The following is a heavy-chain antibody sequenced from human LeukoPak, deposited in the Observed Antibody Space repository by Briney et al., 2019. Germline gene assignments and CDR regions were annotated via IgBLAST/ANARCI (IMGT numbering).Heavy chain of an antibody. Sequence: GASVKVSCKASGYTFTAYYVHWVRQAPGQGLEWMGWIHPNNGGTKYAQNFQGRVTMTRDTSISTAYMELSSLRSDDTAVYYCARGDIYWDYWGQGTQVTVSS. CDR3: ARGDIYWDY. J-gene: IGHJ4*02. V-gene: IGHV1-2*02. D-gene: IGHD2-15*01. CDR1: GYTFTAYY. CDR2: IHPNNGGT.